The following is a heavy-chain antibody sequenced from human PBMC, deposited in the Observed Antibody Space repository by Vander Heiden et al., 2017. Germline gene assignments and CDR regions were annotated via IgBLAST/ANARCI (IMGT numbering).Heavy chain of an antibody. J-gene: IGHJ3*02. D-gene: IGHD5-12*01. CDR3: AAGSGKLYDAFDI. CDR1: GFTFTTSA. CDR2: IVVGSGNT. V-gene: IGHV1-58*01. Sequence: QMQLVQSGPEVKKPGTSVKVYCKASGFTFTTSAVQWVRQARGQRLEWIGWIVVGSGNTNYAQKFQERVTITRDMSTSTAYMELSSLRSEDTAVYYCAAGSGKLYDAFDIWGQGTMVTVSS.